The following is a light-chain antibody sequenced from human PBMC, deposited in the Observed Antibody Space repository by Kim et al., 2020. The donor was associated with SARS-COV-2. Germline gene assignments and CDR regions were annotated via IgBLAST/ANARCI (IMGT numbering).Light chain of an antibody. Sequence: VSPGEIATCTCRASQSINSNLAWYQQKPGQAPRLLISLASTRATGIPARFSGSGSGTEFTLTISSLQSEDFAVYYCQQYNNWPPTFGQGTKVDIK. CDR3: QQYNNWPPT. V-gene: IGKV3-15*01. CDR2: LAS. CDR1: QSINSN. J-gene: IGKJ1*01.